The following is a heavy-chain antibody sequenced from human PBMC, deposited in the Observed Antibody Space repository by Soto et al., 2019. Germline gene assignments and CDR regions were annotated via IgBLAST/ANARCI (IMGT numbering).Heavy chain of an antibody. J-gene: IGHJ6*01. Sequence: QVQLQESGPGLVKPSETLSLTCRISGGSISSYYWNWIRQAPGKGLEWIGFISYSGYTNYNHALTSRVTISVDTSKVQICLRLNSVAAADTAGYYCARVQSTSLGYYYAVVVWGQGTTVAVSS. CDR1: GGSISSYY. CDR2: ISYSGYT. D-gene: IGHD2-2*01. CDR3: ARVQSTSLGYYYAVVV. V-gene: IGHV4-59*01.